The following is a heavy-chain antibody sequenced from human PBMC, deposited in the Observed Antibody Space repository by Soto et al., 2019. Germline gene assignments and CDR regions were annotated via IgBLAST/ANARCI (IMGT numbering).Heavy chain of an antibody. D-gene: IGHD2-15*01. V-gene: IGHV4-34*01. J-gene: IGHJ5*02. CDR2: INHSGST. CDR3: ARVVVAATPGFDP. CDR1: GGSFSGYY. Sequence: QVQLQQWGAGLLKPSETLSLTCAVYGGSFSGYYWSWIRQPPGKGLEWIGEINHSGSTNYNPSLKSRVTISVDTSKNQFSLKLSSVTAADTAVYYCARVVVAATPGFDPWGHGTLVTVSS.